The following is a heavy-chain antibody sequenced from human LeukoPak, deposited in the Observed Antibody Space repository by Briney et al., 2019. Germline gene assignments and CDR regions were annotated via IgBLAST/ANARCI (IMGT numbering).Heavy chain of an antibody. CDR3: ARHQLPDYYYYGMDV. CDR1: GGSISSGGYS. V-gene: IGHV4-30-2*01. D-gene: IGHD3-10*01. CDR2: IYHSGST. Sequence: SETLSLTCAVSGGSISSGGYSWSWIRQPPGKGLEWIGYIYHSGSTYYNPSLKSRVTISVDTSKNQFSLKLSSVTAADTAVYYCARHQLPDYYYYGMDVWGQGTTVTVSS. J-gene: IGHJ6*02.